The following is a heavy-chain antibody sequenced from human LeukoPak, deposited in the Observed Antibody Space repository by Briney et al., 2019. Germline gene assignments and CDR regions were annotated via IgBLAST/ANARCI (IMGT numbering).Heavy chain of an antibody. CDR1: GGTFISYA. J-gene: IGHJ4*02. Sequence: SVKVSCKASGGTFISYAISWVRQAPGQGLEWMGGIIPIFGRTNYAQKFQGRVTLTADESTSTAYMELSSLRSEDTAVYYCARDLGSRDGYNPPNLFDDWGQGTLVTVFS. V-gene: IGHV1-69*01. D-gene: IGHD5-24*01. CDR3: ARDLGSRDGYNPPNLFDD. CDR2: IIPIFGRT.